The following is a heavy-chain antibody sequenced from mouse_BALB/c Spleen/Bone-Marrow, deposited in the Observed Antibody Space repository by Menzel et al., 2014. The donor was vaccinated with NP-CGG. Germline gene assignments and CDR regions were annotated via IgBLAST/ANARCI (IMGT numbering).Heavy chain of an antibody. CDR3: ARSGSSSGYSDL. J-gene: IGHJ2*01. CDR2: ISSGSSTI. V-gene: IGHV5-17*02. D-gene: IGHD1-1*01. Sequence: EVHLVESGGGLVQPGGSRKLSCAASGFTFSSFGMHWVRQAPEKGLEWVAYISSGSSTIYYADTVMGRFTISRDNPKNTLFLQMTSLGSEDTAMYYCARSGSSSGYSDLWGQGTTLRVYS. CDR1: GFTFSSFG.